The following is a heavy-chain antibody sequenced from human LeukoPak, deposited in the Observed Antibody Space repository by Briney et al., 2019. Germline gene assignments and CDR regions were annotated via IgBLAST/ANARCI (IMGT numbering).Heavy chain of an antibody. CDR1: GYTFTSYG. CDR3: ASHGSYDFWSGYYTPWAYYYYMDV. V-gene: IGHV1-18*01. CDR2: ISAYNGNT. D-gene: IGHD3-3*01. Sequence: ASVKVSCKASGYTFTSYGISWVRQAPGQGLERMGWISAYNGNTNYAQKLQGRVTMTTDTSTSTAYMELRSLRSDDTAVYYCASHGSYDFWSGYYTPWAYYYYMDVWGKGTTVTVSS. J-gene: IGHJ6*03.